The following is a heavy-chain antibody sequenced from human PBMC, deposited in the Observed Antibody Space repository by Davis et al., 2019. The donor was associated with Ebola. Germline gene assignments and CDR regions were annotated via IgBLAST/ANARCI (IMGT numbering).Heavy chain of an antibody. CDR3: TRGAIAVAGTNNRYLDY. V-gene: IGHV5-51*01. CDR1: GYSFTSYW. D-gene: IGHD6-19*01. CDR2: IYPGDSDT. J-gene: IGHJ4*02. Sequence: PGGSLRLSCKGSGYSFTSYWIGWVRQMPGKGLEWMGIIYPGDSDTRYSPSFQGQVTISADKSISTAYLQWSSLKASDTAMYYCTRGAIAVAGTNNRYLDYWGQGTLVTVSS.